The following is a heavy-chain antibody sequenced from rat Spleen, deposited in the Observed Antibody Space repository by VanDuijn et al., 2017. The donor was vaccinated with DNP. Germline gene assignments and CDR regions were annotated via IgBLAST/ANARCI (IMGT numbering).Heavy chain of an antibody. Sequence: EVQLVESGGGLVQPGRSLKLSCAASGFTFSNYDMAWVRQAPTKGLEWVASISSSGGSTYYRDSVKGRFTVSRDNAKSTLYLQMDSLRSEDTATYYCARHDGSPDYWGQGVMVTVSS. J-gene: IGHJ2*01. D-gene: IGHD1-4*01. CDR1: GFTFSNYD. CDR2: ISSSGGST. V-gene: IGHV5-25*01. CDR3: ARHDGSPDY.